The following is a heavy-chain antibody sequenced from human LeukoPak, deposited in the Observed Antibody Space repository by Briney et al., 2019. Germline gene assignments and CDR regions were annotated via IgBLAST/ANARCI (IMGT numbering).Heavy chain of an antibody. Sequence: SETLSLTCTVSGGSISSYYWSWIRQPAGKGLEWIGRIYTSGSTNYNPSLKSRVTMSVDTSKNQFSLKLSSVTAADTAVYYCARRGRVVSGSYDWFDPWGPGTLVTVSS. CDR1: GGSISSYY. J-gene: IGHJ5*02. CDR3: ARRGRVVSGSYDWFDP. CDR2: IYTSGST. D-gene: IGHD2-21*01. V-gene: IGHV4-4*07.